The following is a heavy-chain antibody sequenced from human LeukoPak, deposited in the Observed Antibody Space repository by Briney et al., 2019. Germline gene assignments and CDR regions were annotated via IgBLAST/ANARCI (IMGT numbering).Heavy chain of an antibody. V-gene: IGHV3-11*04. D-gene: IGHD6-19*01. CDR3: ARAIHQGMAVAEFDY. J-gene: IGHJ4*02. CDR2: ISSSGSTI. CDR1: GFTFSDYC. Sequence: GGSLRLSCAASGFTFSDYCMSWIRQAPGKGLEWVSYISSSGSTIYYADSVKGRFTISRDNAKNSLYLQMNSLRAEDTAVYYCARAIHQGMAVAEFDYWGQGTLVTVSS.